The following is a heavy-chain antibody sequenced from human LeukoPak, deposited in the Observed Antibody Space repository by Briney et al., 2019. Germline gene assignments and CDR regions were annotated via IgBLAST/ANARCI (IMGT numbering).Heavy chain of an antibody. CDR3: ARGVIAVAAPLGFDY. D-gene: IGHD6-19*01. CDR2: INPNSGGT. V-gene: IGHV1-2*04. CDR1: GYTFTGYY. J-gene: IGHJ4*02. Sequence: ASVKVSCKASGYTFTGYYMHWVRQAPGQGLEWMGWINPNSGGTNYAQKFQGWVTMTRDTSISTAYMELSRLRSDDTAVYYCARGVIAVAAPLGFDYWGQGTLVTVSS.